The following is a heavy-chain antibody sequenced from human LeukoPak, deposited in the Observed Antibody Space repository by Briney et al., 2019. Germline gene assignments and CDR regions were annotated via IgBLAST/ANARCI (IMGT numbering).Heavy chain of an antibody. V-gene: IGHV3-21*01. CDR2: ISSSSSYI. CDR3: ARGPQGHMDV. CDR1: GFTFSSYS. J-gene: IGHJ6*03. Sequence: GGSLRLSCAASGFTFSSYSMNWVRQAPGEGLEWVSSISSSSSYIYYADSVKGRFTISRDNAKNSLYLQMNSLRAEDTAVYYCARGPQGHMDVWGKGTTVTVSS.